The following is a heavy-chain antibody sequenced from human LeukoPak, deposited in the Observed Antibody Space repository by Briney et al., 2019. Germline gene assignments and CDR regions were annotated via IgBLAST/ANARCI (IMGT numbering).Heavy chain of an antibody. Sequence: PGGSLRLSCAASGFTFSSYSMNWVRQAPGKGLEWVSSISSSSSYIYYADSVKGRFTISRDNSKNTLYLQMNSLRAEDTAVYYCAKARLWFGELSHYDYWGQGTLVTVSS. J-gene: IGHJ4*02. CDR3: AKARLWFGELSHYDY. D-gene: IGHD3-10*01. CDR1: GFTFSSYS. V-gene: IGHV3-21*04. CDR2: ISSSSSYI.